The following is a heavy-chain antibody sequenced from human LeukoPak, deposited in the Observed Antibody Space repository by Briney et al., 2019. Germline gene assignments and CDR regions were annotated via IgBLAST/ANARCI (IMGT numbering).Heavy chain of an antibody. Sequence: PGGSLRLSCAASGFTVSSNYMSWVRQAPGKGLEWVSVIYSGGSTYYADSVKGRFTISRDNSKNTLYLQMNSLRAEDTAVYYCATGSSGYYHKVCLFDYWGQGTLVTVSS. V-gene: IGHV3-53*01. CDR2: IYSGGST. CDR3: ATGSSGYYHKVCLFDY. CDR1: GFTVSSNY. D-gene: IGHD3-22*01. J-gene: IGHJ4*02.